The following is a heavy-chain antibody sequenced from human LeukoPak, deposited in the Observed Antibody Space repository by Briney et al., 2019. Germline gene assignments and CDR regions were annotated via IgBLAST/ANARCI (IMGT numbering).Heavy chain of an antibody. CDR3: ARAYYDFWSGYYNDY. CDR1: GYTFTVYY. J-gene: IGHJ4*02. D-gene: IGHD3-3*01. V-gene: IGHV1-2*02. Sequence: ASVKVSCKASGYTFTVYYMHWMRQAPGQGLEWMGWINPNSGGTNYAQKFQGRVTMTRDTSISTAYMELSRLRSDDTAVYYCARAYYDFWSGYYNDYWGQGTLVTVSS. CDR2: INPNSGGT.